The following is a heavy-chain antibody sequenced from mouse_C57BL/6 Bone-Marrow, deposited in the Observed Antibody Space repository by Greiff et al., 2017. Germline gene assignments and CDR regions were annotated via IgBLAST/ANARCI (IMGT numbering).Heavy chain of an antibody. V-gene: IGHV14-4*01. CDR1: GFNIKDDY. Sequence: VQLQQSGAELVRPGASVKLSCTASGFNIKDDYMHWVKQRPEQGLEWIGWIVPENGDTEYASQFQGKATITADTSSNTAYLPLSSLTSEDTAVYYCTDDIDGYTLFAYWGQGTLVTVSA. D-gene: IGHD2-3*01. CDR3: TDDIDGYTLFAY. CDR2: IVPENGDT. J-gene: IGHJ3*01.